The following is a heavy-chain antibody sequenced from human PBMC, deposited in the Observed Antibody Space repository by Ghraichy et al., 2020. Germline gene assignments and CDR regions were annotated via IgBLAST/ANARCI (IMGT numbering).Heavy chain of an antibody. D-gene: IGHD3-10*01. Sequence: ETLSLTCSVSGASVSSGTYYWSWIRQPPGKGLEWIGYIYYSGSTNYNPSLKSRVTISVDTSKNQFSLKLSSVTAADTAVYYCASITMVRGVIIFDYWGQGTLVTVSS. CDR3: ASITMVRGVIIFDY. V-gene: IGHV4-61*01. CDR1: GASVSSGTYY. CDR2: IYYSGST. J-gene: IGHJ4*02.